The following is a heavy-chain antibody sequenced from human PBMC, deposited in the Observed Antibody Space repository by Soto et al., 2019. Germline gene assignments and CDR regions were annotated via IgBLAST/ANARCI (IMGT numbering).Heavy chain of an antibody. Sequence: GGSLRLSCAASGFTFSSYGMHWVRQAPGKGLEWVAVIWYDGSNKYYADSVKGRFTISRDNSKNTLYLQMNSLRAEDTAVYYCARDWWELRRGQLDYWAQGSVVTVS. J-gene: IGHJ4*02. V-gene: IGHV3-33*01. CDR2: IWYDGSNK. D-gene: IGHD1-26*01. CDR1: GFTFSSYG. CDR3: ARDWWELRRGQLDY.